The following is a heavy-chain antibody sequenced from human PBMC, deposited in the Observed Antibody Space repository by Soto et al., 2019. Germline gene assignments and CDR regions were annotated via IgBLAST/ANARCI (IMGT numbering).Heavy chain of an antibody. CDR2: IIPISGTT. V-gene: IGHV1-69*06. D-gene: IGHD2-8*02. J-gene: IGHJ4*02. CDR1: GGTFNNYA. CDR3: ARWGGLSCSGAVCFKKPFDY. Sequence: QVQLVQSGAEVKRPESSMKVSCKPSGGTFNNYAINWVRQAPGQGLEWMGAIIPISGTTKYAQKFQGRVTITADKSTSTVYMDLSSLRSEDTGVYYCARWGGLSCSGAVCFKKPFDYWGQGTLVTVSS.